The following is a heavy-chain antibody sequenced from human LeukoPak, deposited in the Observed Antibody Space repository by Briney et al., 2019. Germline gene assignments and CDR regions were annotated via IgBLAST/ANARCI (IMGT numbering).Heavy chain of an antibody. J-gene: IGHJ4*02. CDR2: IYYSGST. D-gene: IGHD3-22*01. CDR3: ARVNKWLLDY. CDR1: GGSISGSSYY. Sequence: SETLSLTCTVSGGSISGSSYYWGWIRQPPGKGLEWIGYIYYSGSTNYNPSLKSRVTISVDTSKNQFSLKLSSVTAADTAVYYCARVNKWLLDYWGQGTLVTVSS. V-gene: IGHV4-61*05.